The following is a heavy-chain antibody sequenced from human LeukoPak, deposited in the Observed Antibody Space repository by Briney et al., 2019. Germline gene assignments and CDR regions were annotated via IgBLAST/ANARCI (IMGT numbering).Heavy chain of an antibody. Sequence: GGSLRLSCAASGFTFSSYWMNWARQAPGEGLEWVASVNHNGNVNYYVDSVKGRFTISRDNAKNSLYLQMSNLRAEDTAVYFCARGGGLDVWGQGATVTVSS. V-gene: IGHV3-7*03. J-gene: IGHJ6*02. D-gene: IGHD3-16*01. CDR2: VNHNGNVN. CDR3: ARGGGLDV. CDR1: GFTFSSYW.